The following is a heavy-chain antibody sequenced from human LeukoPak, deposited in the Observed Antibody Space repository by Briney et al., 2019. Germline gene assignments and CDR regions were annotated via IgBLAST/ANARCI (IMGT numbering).Heavy chain of an antibody. Sequence: GGSLRLSCAASGFTFSSYAMSWVRQAPGKGLEWVSAISGSGGSTYYADSVKGRFTISRDNSKNTLYLQMNSLRAEDTAVYYCAKDHRPQSHCGGDCYPSVGYWGQGTLVTVSS. D-gene: IGHD2-21*02. CDR2: ISGSGGST. CDR1: GFTFSSYA. CDR3: AKDHRPQSHCGGDCYPSVGY. J-gene: IGHJ4*02. V-gene: IGHV3-23*01.